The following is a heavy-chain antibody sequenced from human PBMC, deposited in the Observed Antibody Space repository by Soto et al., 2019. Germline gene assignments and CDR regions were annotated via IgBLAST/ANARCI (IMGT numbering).Heavy chain of an antibody. Sequence: SETLSLTCTVSAGSISRGDYYWSWIRQPPGKGPEWIGRIYTSGGTNYNPSLESRVTMSVDTSKKQFSLKLSSVIAADTAVYYCARGGAAGADYGMDVWGRGTKVTVSS. CDR2: IYTSGGT. J-gene: IGHJ6*02. CDR3: ARGGAAGADYGMDV. V-gene: IGHV4-61*02. CDR1: AGSISRGDYY. D-gene: IGHD6-25*01.